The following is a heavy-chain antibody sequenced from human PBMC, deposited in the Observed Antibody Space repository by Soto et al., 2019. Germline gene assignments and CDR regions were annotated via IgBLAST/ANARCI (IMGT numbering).Heavy chain of an antibody. D-gene: IGHD3-3*01. V-gene: IGHV4-59*08. Sequence: PSETLSLTCTLSGGSISSYYWSWIRQPPGKGLEWIGYIHYSGSTKYNPSLKSRVTISADTPKNQFSLKLSSVTAADTAVYYSARGHYDFWSGYFATIDYWGQGTLVTVSS. CDR2: IHYSGST. CDR3: ARGHYDFWSGYFATIDY. J-gene: IGHJ4*02. CDR1: GGSISSYY.